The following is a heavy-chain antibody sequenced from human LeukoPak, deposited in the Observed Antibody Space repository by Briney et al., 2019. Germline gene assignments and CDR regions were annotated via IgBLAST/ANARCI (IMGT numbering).Heavy chain of an antibody. D-gene: IGHD6-19*01. CDR2: IIPILGIA. V-gene: IGHV1-69*04. CDR3: ARDIIAVAGVFDY. J-gene: IGHJ4*02. Sequence: ASVEVSCKASGGTFSSYAISWVRQAPGQGLEWMGRIIPILGIANYAQKFQGRVTITADKSTSTAYMELSSLRSEDTAVYYCARDIIAVAGVFDYWGQGTLVTVSS. CDR1: GGTFSSYA.